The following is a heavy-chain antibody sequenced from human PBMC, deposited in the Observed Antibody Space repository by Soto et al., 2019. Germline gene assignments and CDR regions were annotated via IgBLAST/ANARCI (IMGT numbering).Heavy chain of an antibody. CDR3: AKGGGGAASYYYYGMDV. V-gene: IGHV3-30*18. Sequence: SLRLSFAASGFTFSRYGMHWFRQAPGQGLEWVAVISYDGSNKYYADSVKGRFTISRDNSKNTLYLQMNSLRAEDTAVYYCAKGGGGAASYYYYGMDVWGQGTTVTVSS. CDR2: ISYDGSNK. J-gene: IGHJ6*02. D-gene: IGHD6-13*01. CDR1: GFTFSRYG.